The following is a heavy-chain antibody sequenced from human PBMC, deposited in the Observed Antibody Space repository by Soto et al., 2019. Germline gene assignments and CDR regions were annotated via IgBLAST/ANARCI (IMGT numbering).Heavy chain of an antibody. V-gene: IGHV4-38-2*02. J-gene: IGHJ4*02. CDR3: ARDLSGGLYYFAY. CDR1: NFSIKNGYY. CDR2: IFHGGST. D-gene: IGHD3-16*01. Sequence: SETLSLTCTVSNFSIKNGYYWGWIRQFPGKGLEWIGDIFHGGSTYYNPSLKGRAILSVDTSKNQFSLNLNSVTAADTAVYYCARDLSGGLYYFAYWGQGTLVTVSS.